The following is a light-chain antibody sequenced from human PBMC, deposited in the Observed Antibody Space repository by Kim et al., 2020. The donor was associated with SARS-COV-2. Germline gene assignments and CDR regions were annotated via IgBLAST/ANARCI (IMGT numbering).Light chain of an antibody. CDR1: QGISSW. J-gene: IGKJ4*01. Sequence: DIQMTQSPSSVSASVGDSVNIICWASQGISSWLAWYQQKPGKAPKLLIYAASSLRSGVPSRFSGSGSGTDLTLTISSLQPEDFATFYFQQSKSFPLSFGGGTKVDIK. V-gene: IGKV1-12*01. CDR2: AAS. CDR3: QQSKSFPLS.